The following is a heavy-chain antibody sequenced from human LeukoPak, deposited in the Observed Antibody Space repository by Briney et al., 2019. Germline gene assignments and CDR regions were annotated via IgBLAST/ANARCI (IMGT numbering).Heavy chain of an antibody. CDR1: GFSFSRAW. D-gene: IGHD3-3*01. CDR2: IKTKTEGETT. Sequence: PGGSLRLSCVASGFSFSRAWMSWVRQAPGKGLEWVGHIKTKTEGETTGYAAPVKGRFTISRNDSKNTLYLQMDSLKTEDTAVYYCTTGISISGVVVDPWGQGTLVTVSS. CDR3: TTGISISGVVVDP. V-gene: IGHV3-15*01. J-gene: IGHJ5*02.